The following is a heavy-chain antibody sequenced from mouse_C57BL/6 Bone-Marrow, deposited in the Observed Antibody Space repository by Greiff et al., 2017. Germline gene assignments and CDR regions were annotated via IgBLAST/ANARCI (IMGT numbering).Heavy chain of an antibody. CDR1: GYTFTSYW. CDR2: IDPSDSYT. CDR3: ARMTYYDMDF. J-gene: IGHJ4*01. Sequence: QVQLQQPGAELVMPGASVKLSCKASGYTFTSYWMHWVKQRPGQGLEWIGEIDPSDSYTNYNQKFKGKSTLTVDKSSSTAYMQLSSLTSEDAAVYYCARMTYYDMDFWGQGTSVTVSS. V-gene: IGHV1-69*01.